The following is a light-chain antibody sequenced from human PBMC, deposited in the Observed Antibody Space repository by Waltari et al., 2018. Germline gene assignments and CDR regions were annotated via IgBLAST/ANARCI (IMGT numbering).Light chain of an antibody. V-gene: IGLV8-61*01. CDR3: TRYMGSDIWV. J-gene: IGLJ2*01. CDR2: TTN. CDR1: SGSVSTNNY. Sequence: TVVTQEPSLSVSPGGTVTLTCGLSSGSVSTNNYPSWYQQTPGQAPRMLIYTTNTRPSGVPDRFSVSIVGNKAALTITGAQADDESDYYCTRYMGSDIWVFGGGTRLTVL.